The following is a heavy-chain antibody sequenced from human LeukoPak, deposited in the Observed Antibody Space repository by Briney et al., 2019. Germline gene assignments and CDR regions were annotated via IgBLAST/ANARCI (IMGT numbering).Heavy chain of an antibody. CDR3: VKHTIFGVACFDY. CDR2: ISGSGGST. V-gene: IGHV3-23*01. J-gene: IGHJ4*02. CDR1: GFTFSSYA. Sequence: GGSLRLSCAASGFTFSSYAMSWVRQAPGKGLEWVSAISGSGGSTYYADSVKGRFTISRDNSKNTLYLQMNSLRAEDTAVYYCVKHTIFGVACFDYWGQGTLVTVSS. D-gene: IGHD3-3*01.